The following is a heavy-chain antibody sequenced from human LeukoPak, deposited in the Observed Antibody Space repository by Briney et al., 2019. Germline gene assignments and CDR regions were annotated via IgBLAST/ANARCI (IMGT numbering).Heavy chain of an antibody. D-gene: IGHD2-8*01. CDR1: GYTFSSYG. Sequence: ASVKVSCKASGYTFSSYGISWVRQAPGQGLEWMGWISVYSGNTNYAQRFQGRVTMTTDTSTSTAYMELRSLRSDDTATYYCARDANGVLGDYWGQGTLVTVSS. CDR3: ARDANGVLGDY. CDR2: ISVYSGNT. J-gene: IGHJ4*02. V-gene: IGHV1-18*01.